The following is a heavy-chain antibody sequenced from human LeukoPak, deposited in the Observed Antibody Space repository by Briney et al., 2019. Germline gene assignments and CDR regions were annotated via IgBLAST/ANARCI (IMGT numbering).Heavy chain of an antibody. CDR3: ARSSLYGDYVDY. CDR2: IYHSGST. CDR1: GASFSAYS. Sequence: PSETLSLTCAGYGASFSAYSWSWIRQPPGKGLEWIGYIYHSGSTYYNPSLKSRVTISVDRSKNQFSLKLSSVTAADTAVYYCARSSLYGDYVDYWGQGTLVTVSS. J-gene: IGHJ4*02. V-gene: IGHV4-30-2*01. D-gene: IGHD4-17*01.